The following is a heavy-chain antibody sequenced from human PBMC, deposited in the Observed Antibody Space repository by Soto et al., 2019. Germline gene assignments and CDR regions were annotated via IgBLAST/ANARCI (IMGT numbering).Heavy chain of an antibody. D-gene: IGHD2-21*01. V-gene: IGHV1-3*01. Sequence: QVQLVQSGAEVKKPGASVKVSCKASGYTFTSYAMHWVRQAPGQRLEWMGWINAGNGNTKYSQKFQGRVTITRDTSASTAYMELSSLRAEDTAVYYCARVPGYSIGDLWGRGTLVTVSS. J-gene: IGHJ2*01. CDR3: ARVPGYSIGDL. CDR1: GYTFTSYA. CDR2: INAGNGNT.